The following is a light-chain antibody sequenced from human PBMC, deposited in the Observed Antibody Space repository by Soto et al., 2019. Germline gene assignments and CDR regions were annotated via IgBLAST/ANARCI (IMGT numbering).Light chain of an antibody. CDR3: QQYSSSGT. CDR2: GAS. J-gene: IGKJ1*01. Sequence: EIVITQSPATLSVSPGERATLSCRASQSVSSNLAWYQQKPGQAPRLLIYGASTRATGIPARFSGSGSGTEFTLTISSLQSEDFAVYYCQQYSSSGTFGQGTKVDIK. V-gene: IGKV3-15*01. CDR1: QSVSSN.